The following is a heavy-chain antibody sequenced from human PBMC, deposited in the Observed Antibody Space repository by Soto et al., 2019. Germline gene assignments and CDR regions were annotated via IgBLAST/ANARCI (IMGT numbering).Heavy chain of an antibody. D-gene: IGHD3-22*01. CDR1: GGSVSSCTW. V-gene: IGHV4-4*02. J-gene: IGHJ5*02. CDR3: SSVASVYDNSYYYLP. CDR2: IYHSGST. Sequence: SETLSLTCIVSGGSVSSCTWWGWVRQPPGEGLELIGEIYHSGSTTYTPSLKSRATISVDKSENQFSLRLKSVTAADTAVYYCSSVASVYDNSYYYLPWGPGTLVTVSS.